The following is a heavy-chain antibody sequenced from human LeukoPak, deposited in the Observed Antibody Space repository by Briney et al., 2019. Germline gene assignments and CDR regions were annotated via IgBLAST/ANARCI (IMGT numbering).Heavy chain of an antibody. Sequence: SDTLSLTCTVSGGSISSSSYYWGRIRQPPGKGLDSIGSTDYSGSTYYNPALKSRVTISVDTSKNQFSLKLSSVTAADTAVYYCARHSRTVAAPAEYFQHWGQGTLVTVSS. J-gene: IGHJ1*01. CDR3: ARHSRTVAAPAEYFQH. CDR2: TDYSGST. V-gene: IGHV4-39*01. CDR1: GGSISSSSYY. D-gene: IGHD6-19*01.